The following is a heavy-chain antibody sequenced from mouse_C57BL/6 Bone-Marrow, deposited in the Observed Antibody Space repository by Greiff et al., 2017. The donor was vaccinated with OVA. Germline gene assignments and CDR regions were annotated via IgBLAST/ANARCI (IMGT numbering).Heavy chain of an antibody. J-gene: IGHJ3*01. CDR3: ARRNYGSSYLAY. V-gene: IGHV1-85*01. D-gene: IGHD1-1*01. CDR2: LYPRDGST. Sequence: VQLKESGPELVKPGASVKLSCKASGYTFTSYDINWVKQRPGQGLEWIGWLYPRDGSTKYNEKFKGKATLTVDTASSTAYMELHRLTSEDSAVYFCARRNYGSSYLAYWGQGTLVTVSA. CDR1: GYTFTSYD.